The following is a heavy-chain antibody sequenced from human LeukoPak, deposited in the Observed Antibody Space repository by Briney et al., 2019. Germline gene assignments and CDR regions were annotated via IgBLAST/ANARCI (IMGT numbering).Heavy chain of an antibody. Sequence: GGSLRLSCAASGFTFSSYSMNWVRQAPGKGPEWVSSISSSSSYIYYADSVKGRFTISRDNAKNSLYLQMNSLRAEDTAVYYCARDQEAAMVMWFDPWGQGTLVTVSS. V-gene: IGHV3-21*01. CDR2: ISSSSSYI. CDR3: ARDQEAAMVMWFDP. D-gene: IGHD2-2*01. J-gene: IGHJ5*02. CDR1: GFTFSSYS.